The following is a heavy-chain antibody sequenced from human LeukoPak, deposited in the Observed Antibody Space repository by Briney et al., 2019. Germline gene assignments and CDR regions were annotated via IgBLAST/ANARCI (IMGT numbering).Heavy chain of an antibody. J-gene: IGHJ4*02. D-gene: IGHD5-24*01. CDR2: IDWDDDK. Sequence: SGPALVEPTQTLTLTCTFSGFSLSTSGMCVSWIRQPPGKALEWLARIDWDDDKYYSTSLKTRLTISKDTSKNQVVLTMTNMDPVDTATYYCARSRLEMATSYYFDYWGQGTLVTVSS. CDR3: ARSRLEMATSYYFDY. CDR1: GFSLSTSGMC. V-gene: IGHV2-70*11.